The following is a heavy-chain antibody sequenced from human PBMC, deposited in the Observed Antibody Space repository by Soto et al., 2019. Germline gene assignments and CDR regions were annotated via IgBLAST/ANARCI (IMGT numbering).Heavy chain of an antibody. CDR1: GFTFSSHA. CDR3: AKGSYTNYNWFDP. CDR2: MSGSGDNT. J-gene: IGHJ5*02. Sequence: EVQLLESGGGLVQPGGSLRLSCAASGFTFSSHAMSWVRQAPGKGLEWVSSMSGSGDNTYHADSVKGRFTVSRANSKNTLYLQMNSLRVEDTAVYYCAKGSYTNYNWFDPWGQGTLVTVSS. V-gene: IGHV3-23*01. D-gene: IGHD4-4*01.